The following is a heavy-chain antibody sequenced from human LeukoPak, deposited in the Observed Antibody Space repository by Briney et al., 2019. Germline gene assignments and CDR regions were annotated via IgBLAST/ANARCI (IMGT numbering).Heavy chain of an antibody. CDR2: ISYEGSNK. J-gene: IGHJ4*02. CDR1: GFTLCTYV. D-gene: IGHD4-17*01. V-gene: IGHV3-30*18. CDR3: AKETDYGDCVDY. Sequence: GGALGLSCAASGFTLCTYVMCWVRPAPRERLGWVAVISYEGSNKYYADAVKGRFTISRDNPKNTLYLQMNSRRAEDTAVYYCAKETDYGDCVDYWGQGTLVTVSS.